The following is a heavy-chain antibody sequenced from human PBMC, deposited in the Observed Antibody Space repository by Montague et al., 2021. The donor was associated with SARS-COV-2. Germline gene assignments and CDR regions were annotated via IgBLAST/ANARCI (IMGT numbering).Heavy chain of an antibody. Sequence: SETLSLTCTVSGGPISSSSYYWGWIRQPPGKGLEWIGYIYYSGSTYYNPSLKSRVTISVDTSKNQFSLKLSSVTAADTAVYYCARQPTRGITIFGVVTDYGMDVWGQGTTVNVSS. CDR2: IYYSGST. V-gene: IGHV4-39*01. D-gene: IGHD3-3*01. CDR3: ARQPTRGITIFGVVTDYGMDV. CDR1: GGPISSSSYY. J-gene: IGHJ6*02.